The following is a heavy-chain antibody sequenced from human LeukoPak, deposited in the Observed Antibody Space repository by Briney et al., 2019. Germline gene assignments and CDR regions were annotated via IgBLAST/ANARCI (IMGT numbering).Heavy chain of an antibody. V-gene: IGHV4-4*07. D-gene: IGHD2-15*01. Sequence: SETLSLTCTVSGGSISSYYWSWIRQPAGKGLEWIGRIYTSGSTNYNPSLKSRVTISVDTSKNQFSLKLSSVTAADTAVYYCAGGWYYYYYMDVWGKGTTVTVSS. J-gene: IGHJ6*03. CDR3: AGGWYYYYYMDV. CDR1: GGSISSYY. CDR2: IYTSGST.